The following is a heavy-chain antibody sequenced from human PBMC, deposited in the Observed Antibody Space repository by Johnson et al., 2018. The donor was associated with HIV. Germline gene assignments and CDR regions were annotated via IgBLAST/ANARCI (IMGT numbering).Heavy chain of an antibody. Sequence: VQLVESGGGLVQPGGSLRLSCAVSGFTFSSYWMTWVRQAPGKGLEWVANIKQDGSEKYYVDSVKGRFTISRDNAKNSLYLQMNSLRAEDTAVYYCARANGQLGGAFYIWGQGTMVTVSS. D-gene: IGHD6-6*01. CDR1: GFTFSSYW. CDR2: IKQDGSEK. V-gene: IGHV3-7*05. J-gene: IGHJ3*02. CDR3: ARANGQLGGAFYI.